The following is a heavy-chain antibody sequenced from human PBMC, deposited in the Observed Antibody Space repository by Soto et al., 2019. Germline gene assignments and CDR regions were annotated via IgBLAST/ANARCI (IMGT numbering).Heavy chain of an antibody. CDR3: AREKSGYYGY. V-gene: IGHV3-30-3*01. Sequence: GGSLRLSCAASGFTFSSYAMHWVRQAPGKGLEWVAVISYDGSNKYYADSVKGRFTISRDNSKNTLYLQMNSLRAEDTAVYYCAREKSGYYGYWGQGTLVTVSS. CDR2: ISYDGSNK. CDR1: GFTFSSYA. D-gene: IGHD3-22*01. J-gene: IGHJ4*02.